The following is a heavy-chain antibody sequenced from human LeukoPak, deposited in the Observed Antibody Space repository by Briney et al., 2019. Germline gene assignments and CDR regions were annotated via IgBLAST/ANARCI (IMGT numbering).Heavy chain of an antibody. D-gene: IGHD1-26*01. J-gene: IGHJ4*02. CDR1: GYSFTSYD. CDR2: ISAYNGNT. V-gene: IGHV1-18*01. CDR3: ARDAQGELLV. Sequence: ASVKVSCKASGYSFTSYDITWVRQAAGQGLEWMGWISAYNGNTNYAQKLQGRVTMTTDTSTSTAYMELRSLRSDDTAVYYCARDAQGELLVWGQGTLVTVSS.